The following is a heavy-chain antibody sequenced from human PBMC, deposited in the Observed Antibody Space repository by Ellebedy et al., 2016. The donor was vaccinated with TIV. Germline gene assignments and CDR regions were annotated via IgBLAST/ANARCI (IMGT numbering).Heavy chain of an antibody. Sequence: AASVKVSCKASGYTFTSYAINWARQATGQGLEWMGWMNPNSGNTNYAQKLQGRVTMTTDTTTSTAYMELRSLRSDDTAVYYCARGTMVRGVVYWGQGTLVTVSS. CDR1: GYTFTSYA. J-gene: IGHJ4*02. CDR3: ARGTMVRGVVY. CDR2: MNPNSGNT. V-gene: IGHV1-18*01. D-gene: IGHD3-10*01.